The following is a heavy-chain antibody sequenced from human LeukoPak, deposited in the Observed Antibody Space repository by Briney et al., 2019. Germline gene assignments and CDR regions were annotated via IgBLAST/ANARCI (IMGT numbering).Heavy chain of an antibody. CDR3: ARDIPYEVTFGGVTVMGSFVLDY. CDR2: INPSGGST. V-gene: IGHV1-46*01. Sequence: ASVKVSCKASGGTFSSYAISWVRQAPGQGLEWMGIINPSGGSTSYAQKFQGRVTLTRDTSTTTVYMELSSLRSEDTAVYYCARDIPYEVTFGGVTVMGSFVLDYWGQGTLVTVSS. CDR1: GGTFSSYA. D-gene: IGHD3-16*02. J-gene: IGHJ4*02.